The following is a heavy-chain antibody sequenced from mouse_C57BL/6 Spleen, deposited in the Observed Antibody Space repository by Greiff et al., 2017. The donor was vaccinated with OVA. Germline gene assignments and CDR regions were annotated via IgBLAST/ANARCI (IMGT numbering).Heavy chain of an antibody. D-gene: IGHD1-3*01. CDR1: GYTFTSYW. CDR3: ARWLYNYAMDY. Sequence: VQLQQSGTELVKPGASVKLSCKASGYTFTSYWMHWVKQRPGQGLEWIGNINPSNGGTNYNEKFKSKATLTVDKSSSTAYMQLSSLTSEGSAVYYCARWLYNYAMDYWGQGTSVTVSS. CDR2: INPSNGGT. J-gene: IGHJ4*01. V-gene: IGHV1-53*01.